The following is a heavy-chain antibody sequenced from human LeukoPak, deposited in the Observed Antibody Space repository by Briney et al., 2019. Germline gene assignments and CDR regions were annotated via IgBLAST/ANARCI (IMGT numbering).Heavy chain of an antibody. V-gene: IGHV1-46*01. CDR2: INPSGGST. CDR3: ARDGGFAFDI. CDR1: GYTFTSYY. J-gene: IGHJ3*02. Sequence: ASVKVSCKASGYTFTSYYMHWVRQAPGQGLEWMGIINPSGGSTSYAQKFQGRDTMTRDMSTSTVYMELSSLRSEDTAVYYCARDGGFAFDIWGQGTMVTVSS. D-gene: IGHD3-3*01.